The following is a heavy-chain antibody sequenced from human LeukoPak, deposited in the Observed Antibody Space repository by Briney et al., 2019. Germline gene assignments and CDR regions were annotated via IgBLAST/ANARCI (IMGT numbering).Heavy chain of an antibody. D-gene: IGHD1/OR15-1a*01. CDR3: AREEQLYFDY. Sequence: SETLSLTCAVYGGSFGGYYWSWIRQPPGKGLEWIGSIYYSGSTYYNPSLKSRVTISVDTSKNQFSLKLSSVTAADTAVYYCAREEQLYFDYWGQGTLVTVSS. CDR2: IYYSGST. J-gene: IGHJ4*02. CDR1: GGSFGGYY. V-gene: IGHV4-34*01.